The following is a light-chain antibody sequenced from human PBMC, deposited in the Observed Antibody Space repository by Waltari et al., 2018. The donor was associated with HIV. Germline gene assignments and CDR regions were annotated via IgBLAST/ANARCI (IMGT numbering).Light chain of an antibody. CDR3: QQYYSTPYT. V-gene: IGKV4-1*01. J-gene: IGKJ2*01. CDR2: WAS. CDR1: QSVLYSSNNKNY. Sequence: DIVMPQSPDSLVVSLGERATINCKSSQSVLYSSNNKNYLAWYQQKPGQPPKLLIYWASTRESGVPDRFSGSGSGTDFTLTISSLQAEDVAVYYCQQYYSTPYTFGQGTKLEIK.